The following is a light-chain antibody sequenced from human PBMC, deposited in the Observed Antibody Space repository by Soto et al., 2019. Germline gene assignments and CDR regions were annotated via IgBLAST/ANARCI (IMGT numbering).Light chain of an antibody. CDR2: AAS. V-gene: IGKV1-39*01. CDR3: QQTYSSLPIT. Sequence: DIQMTQSPSSLSASVGGRVTITCRASQTIYSNLNWYQQKPGNAPNLLIYAASSLESGVPARFSGSGSGTHFTLTITGLQPEDFATYYCQQTYSSLPITFGQGTRLEI. J-gene: IGKJ5*01. CDR1: QTIYSN.